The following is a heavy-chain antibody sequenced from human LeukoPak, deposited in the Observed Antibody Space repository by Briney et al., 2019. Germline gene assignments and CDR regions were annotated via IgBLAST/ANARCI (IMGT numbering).Heavy chain of an antibody. CDR1: GSPFPDYW. Sequence: GESLQISCQCTGSPFPDYWIAWVRPVRGKGLECGGIGVPGDFDTRDSPSFRGQVTISVYRSANTAFLHWSSLRAVDSGTYFCARPQAGAGDSFDVWGQGTLVTVSS. J-gene: IGHJ3*01. D-gene: IGHD2-21*02. V-gene: IGHV5-51*01. CDR3: ARPQAGAGDSFDV. CDR2: GVPGDFDT.